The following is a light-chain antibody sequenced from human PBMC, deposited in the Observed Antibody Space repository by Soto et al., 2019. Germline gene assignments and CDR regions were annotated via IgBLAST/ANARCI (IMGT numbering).Light chain of an antibody. Sequence: EIVLTQSPGTLCLSPGGRATLSCMASQTRSKSFIAWYQQKPGQAPRLLIYDTSSRAPGVPDRYSASGSGTDFPLTISRLEPEDFAVLFCQQYGTSEIIFGQGTRLEIK. CDR3: QQYGTSEII. V-gene: IGKV3-20*01. CDR2: DTS. J-gene: IGKJ5*01. CDR1: QTRSKSF.